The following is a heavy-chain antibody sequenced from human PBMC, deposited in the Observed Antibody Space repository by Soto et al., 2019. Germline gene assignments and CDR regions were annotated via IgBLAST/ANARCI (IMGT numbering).Heavy chain of an antibody. CDR3: ARSLKRADAFDI. V-gene: IGHV1-2*02. J-gene: IGHJ3*02. CDR2: INPNSGAT. Sequence: ASVKVSCKASGYTFTDYYMHWVRQAPGQGLEWLGWINPNSGATNYAQKFQGRITMTRDTSITTAYMEMSRLRSDDTADTAIYYCARSLKRADAFDIWGQGTMVTVSS. CDR1: GYTFTDYY.